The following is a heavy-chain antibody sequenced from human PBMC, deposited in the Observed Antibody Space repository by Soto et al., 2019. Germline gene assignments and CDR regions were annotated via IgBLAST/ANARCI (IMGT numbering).Heavy chain of an antibody. CDR1: GGSITGGSISSTTYY. CDR3: ARDVSGRAAAGSYGMDV. D-gene: IGHD6-13*01. J-gene: IGHJ6*02. CDR2: FFIGGNT. Sequence: PSETLSLTCTVSGGSITGGSISSTTYYWGWMRQPPGKGLEWIASFFIGGNTYYNPSLKSRVTTSVDTSKDQFSLKLSSVTAADTAVYYCARDVSGRAAAGSYGMDVWGQGTTVTVSS. V-gene: IGHV4-39*07.